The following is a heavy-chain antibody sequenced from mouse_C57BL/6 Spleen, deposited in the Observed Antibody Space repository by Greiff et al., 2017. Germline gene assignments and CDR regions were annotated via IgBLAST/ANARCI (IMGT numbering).Heavy chain of an antibody. Sequence: EVQLQQSGPELVKPGASVKISCKASGYTFTDYYMNWVKQSHGKSLEWIGDINPNNGGTSYNQKFKGKATLTVDKSSSTAYMELRSLTSEDSAVYFCARGGRLRLFAYWGQGTRVTVSA. V-gene: IGHV1-26*01. J-gene: IGHJ3*01. D-gene: IGHD1-2*01. CDR2: INPNNGGT. CDR1: GYTFTDYY. CDR3: ARGGRLRLFAY.